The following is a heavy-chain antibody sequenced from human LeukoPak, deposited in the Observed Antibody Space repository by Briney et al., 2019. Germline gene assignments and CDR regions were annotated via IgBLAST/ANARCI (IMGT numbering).Heavy chain of an antibody. V-gene: IGHV1-18*01. CDR3: ARDYTSGYCYDSSGYPDY. CDR1: GYTFTSYG. D-gene: IGHD3-22*01. Sequence: ASVKVSCKASGYTFTSYGISWVRQAPGQGLEWMGWISAYNGNTNYAQKLQGRVTMTTDTSTSTAYMELRSLRSDDTAVYYCARDYTSGYCYDSSGYPDYWGQGTLVTVSS. J-gene: IGHJ4*02. CDR2: ISAYNGNT.